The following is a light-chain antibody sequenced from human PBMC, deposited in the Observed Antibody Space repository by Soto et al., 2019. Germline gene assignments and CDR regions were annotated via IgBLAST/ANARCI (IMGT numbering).Light chain of an antibody. CDR3: CSSGGSPTYV. Sequence: QATLTQPACVSLSPRQSITISCTGTSSNVGSYKLVSWYQQHPGKAPKLMIFEVNKRPSGVSNRFSGSKSGNTASLTISGLKVEDEADYYCCSSGGSPTYVFGTGTKVTAL. V-gene: IGLV2-23*02. CDR1: SSNVGSYKL. J-gene: IGLJ1*01. CDR2: EVN.